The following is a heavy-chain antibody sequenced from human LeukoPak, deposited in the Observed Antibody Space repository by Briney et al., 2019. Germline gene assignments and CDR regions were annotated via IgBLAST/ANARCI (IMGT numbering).Heavy chain of an antibody. V-gene: IGHV1-69*05. J-gene: IGHJ5*02. CDR1: GGTFSSYA. CDR2: IIPIFGTA. Sequence: SVKVSCXASGGTFSSYAISWVRQAPGQGLEWMGRIIPIFGTANYAQKFQGRVTITTDESTSTAYMELSSLRSEDTAVYYCARSLVGATGDWFDPWGQGTLVTVSS. CDR3: ARSLVGATGDWFDP. D-gene: IGHD1-26*01.